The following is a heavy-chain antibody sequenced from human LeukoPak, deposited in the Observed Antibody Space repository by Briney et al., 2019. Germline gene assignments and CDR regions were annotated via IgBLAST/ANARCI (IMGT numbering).Heavy chain of an antibody. V-gene: IGHV6-1*01. CDR2: TYYRSKWYN. CDR1: GDSVSSNTAA. CDR3: ARLSGSYFDFDY. Sequence: SQTLSLTCAISGDSVSSNTAAWNWIRQSPSRGLEWLGRTYYRSKWYNEYAVSVKSRITINPDTSKNQLSLQLNSVTPEDTAVYYCARLSGSYFDFDYWGQGTLVTVSS. D-gene: IGHD1-26*01. J-gene: IGHJ4*02.